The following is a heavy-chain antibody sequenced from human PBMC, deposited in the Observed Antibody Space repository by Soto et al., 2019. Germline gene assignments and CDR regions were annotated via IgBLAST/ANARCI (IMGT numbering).Heavy chain of an antibody. CDR3: AREGYSSNTFDF. CDR2: IFYSGST. D-gene: IGHD5-12*01. V-gene: IGHV4-59*02. CDR1: GGSVNSYY. J-gene: IGHJ4*01. Sequence: LSLTCTVSGGSVNSYYWSWIRQPPGKGLEWIGYIFYSGSTKSNPSLKSRVTMSVDMSKNQFSLKLRSVTAADTAVYYCAREGYSSNTFDFWGHGTLVTVSS.